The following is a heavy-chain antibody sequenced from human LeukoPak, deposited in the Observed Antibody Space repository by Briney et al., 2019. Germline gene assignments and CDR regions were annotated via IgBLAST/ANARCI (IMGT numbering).Heavy chain of an antibody. D-gene: IGHD3-10*02. J-gene: IGHJ6*04. Sequence: GGSVRLFCAASGLIFRSCEMKGVRGSRGRGVVWGSYISSSGRSIYYADSLKGRFTISRANDKNSLYLQMNSLRAEDTAVYYCADLGITMIGGVWGKGTTVTISS. CDR3: ADLGITMIGGV. CDR2: ISSSGRSI. V-gene: IGHV3-48*03. CDR1: GLIFRSCE.